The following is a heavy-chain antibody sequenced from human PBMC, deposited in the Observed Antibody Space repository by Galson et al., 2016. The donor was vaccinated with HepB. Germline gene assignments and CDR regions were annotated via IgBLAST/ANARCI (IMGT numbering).Heavy chain of an antibody. D-gene: IGHD1-26*01. CDR3: VRDPLRGMDP. Sequence: SETLSLTCTVSGHSVSSDYYWGWVRQPPGKGLEWIGSVYYSRDTRYNPSLESRVSISVDPSKNQFSLRLNSVTASDTAVYYCVRDPLRGMDPWGQGTLVTVSS. CDR2: VYYSRDT. J-gene: IGHJ5*02. CDR1: GHSVSSDYY. V-gene: IGHV4-38-2*02.